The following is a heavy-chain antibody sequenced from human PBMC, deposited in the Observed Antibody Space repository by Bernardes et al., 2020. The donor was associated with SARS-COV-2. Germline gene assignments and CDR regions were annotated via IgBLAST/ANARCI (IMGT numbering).Heavy chain of an antibody. Sequence: SETLSRTCAVYGGSFNDYYWSWIRQPPGQGLEWIGEINHLGSSSYNPSLKSRITISIDTSKNQFSLKLSSVTAADTASYFCARGRVTVYGVLVLLPAAGPLDSWGQGTPVSVSS. J-gene: IGHJ4*02. CDR1: GGSFNDYY. V-gene: IGHV4-34*01. CDR2: INHLGSS. CDR3: ARGRVTVYGVLVLLPAAGPLDS. D-gene: IGHD3-3*01.